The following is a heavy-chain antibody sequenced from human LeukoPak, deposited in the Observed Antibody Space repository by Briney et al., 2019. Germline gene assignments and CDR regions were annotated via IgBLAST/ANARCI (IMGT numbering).Heavy chain of an antibody. CDR1: GFTFSSYW. V-gene: IGHV3-7*03. CDR2: IKQDGNEK. Sequence: GGSLRLSCAASGFTFSSYWMSWVRQAPGKGLEWVANIKQDGNEKYYVDSVKGRFTISRGNSKNSLYLQMNSLRTEDTALYYCAKGWMAAAGTMARWGQGTLVTVSS. CDR3: AKGWMAAAGTMAR. D-gene: IGHD6-13*01. J-gene: IGHJ4*02.